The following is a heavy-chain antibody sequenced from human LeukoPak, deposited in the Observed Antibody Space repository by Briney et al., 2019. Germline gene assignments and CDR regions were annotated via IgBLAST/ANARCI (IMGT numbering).Heavy chain of an antibody. D-gene: IGHD4-17*01. CDR3: ARDGDYWYFDL. CDR1: GASVSGSNYY. V-gene: IGHV4-39*07. Sequence: SETLSLTCAVSGASVSGSNYYWGWIRQPPGKGLEWIGNIYSSGSTYYNASLQSRVTISIDTSKNQFSLRLNSVTAADTAMYYCARDGDYWYFDLWGRGTLVTVSS. J-gene: IGHJ2*01. CDR2: IYSSGST.